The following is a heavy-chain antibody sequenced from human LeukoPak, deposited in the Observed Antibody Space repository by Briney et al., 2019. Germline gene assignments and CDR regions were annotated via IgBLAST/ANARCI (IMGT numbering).Heavy chain of an antibody. D-gene: IGHD3-3*01. Sequence: GGSLRPSCAASGCTLSSFWMHWVRQTPGKGLVWVSRINTDGGTTTYADSVKGRFTVSRDNAKDTLYLQMNSLRAEDTAVYYCVRDLSTMHVWGQGTLVTVSS. CDR1: GCTLSSFW. CDR3: VRDLSTMHV. J-gene: IGHJ4*02. CDR2: INTDGGTT. V-gene: IGHV3-74*01.